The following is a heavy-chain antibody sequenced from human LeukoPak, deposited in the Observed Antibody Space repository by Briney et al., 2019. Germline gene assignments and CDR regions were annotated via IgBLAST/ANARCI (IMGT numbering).Heavy chain of an antibody. J-gene: IGHJ4*02. D-gene: IGHD3-16*01. CDR3: AKASWVSSTDAVR. V-gene: IGHV3-23*01. CDR1: GLSFSSFA. CDR2: IRGNGET. Sequence: GGSLRLSCAASGLSFSSFAMSWVRQGPARGLEWFSSIRGNGETFHADSVKGRFTLSSDSSRNTVYFQLNNLRVEDTAIYYCAKASWVSSTDAVRWGQGTLVTVSS.